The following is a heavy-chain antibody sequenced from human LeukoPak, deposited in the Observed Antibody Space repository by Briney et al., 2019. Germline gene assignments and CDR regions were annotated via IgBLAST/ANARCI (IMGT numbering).Heavy chain of an antibody. Sequence: GGSLRLSCEASGFTFSGDYMSWIRQAPGKGLEWVASIKEDGSEKYYVASVKGRFTISRDNAKNSLYLQMNSLRAEDTAVYFCARRGYSFGWDYWGQGTLVTVSS. V-gene: IGHV3-7*01. CDR3: ARRGYSFGWDY. D-gene: IGHD5-18*01. CDR1: GFTFSGDY. CDR2: IKEDGSEK. J-gene: IGHJ4*02.